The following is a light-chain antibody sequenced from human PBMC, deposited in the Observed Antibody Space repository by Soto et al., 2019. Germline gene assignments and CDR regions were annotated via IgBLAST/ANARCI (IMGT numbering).Light chain of an antibody. CDR2: SND. Sequence: QSVLTQPPSTSGTPGQRVTISCSGSSSNIGTNTVNWYQQVPGTAPKLLIYSNDQRPSGVPDRFSGSKSGTSVSLAISGLQSEYEADYFCAAWDARLNGVVFGGGTQLTVL. CDR1: SSNIGTNT. V-gene: IGLV1-44*01. CDR3: AAWDARLNGVV. J-gene: IGLJ3*02.